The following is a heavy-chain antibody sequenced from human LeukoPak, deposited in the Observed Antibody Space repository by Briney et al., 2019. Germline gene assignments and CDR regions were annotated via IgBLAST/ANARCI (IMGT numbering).Heavy chain of an antibody. D-gene: IGHD3-9*01. V-gene: IGHV4-59*01. Sequence: PSETLSLTCTVSGGSISSYYWSWIRQSPGEGLEWIGYIYSTGNTNYNPSLESRITISVDESKNQFSLRLTSVTAADTAIYFCAEGGFDHAFDIWGQGTMVTVSS. CDR1: GGSISSYY. J-gene: IGHJ3*02. CDR3: AEGGFDHAFDI. CDR2: IYSTGNT.